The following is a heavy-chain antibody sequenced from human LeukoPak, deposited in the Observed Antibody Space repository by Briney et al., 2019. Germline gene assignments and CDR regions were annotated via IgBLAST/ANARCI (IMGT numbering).Heavy chain of an antibody. CDR2: IYYSGST. V-gene: IGHV4-59*12. D-gene: IGHD6-13*01. CDR1: GGSISSYY. CDR3: ARRGVKYSSSWYLGY. J-gene: IGHJ4*02. Sequence: KPSETLSLTCTVSGGSISSYYWSWIRQPPGKGLEWIGYIYYSGSTNYNPSLKSRVTISVDTSKNQFSLKLSSVTAADTAVYYCARRGVKYSSSWYLGYWGQGTLVTVSS.